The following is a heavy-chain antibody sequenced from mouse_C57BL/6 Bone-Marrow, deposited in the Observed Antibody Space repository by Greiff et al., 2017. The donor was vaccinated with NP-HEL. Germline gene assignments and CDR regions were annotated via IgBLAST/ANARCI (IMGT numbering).Heavy chain of an antibody. CDR1: GYTFTSYG. CDR2: IYPRSGNT. Sequence: VHLVESGAELARPGASVKLSCKASGYTFTSYGISWVKQRTGQGLEWIGEIYPRSGNTYYNEKFKGKATLTADKSSSTAYMELRSLTSEDSAVYFCASSLFITTVVHFDYWGQGTTLTVSS. V-gene: IGHV1-81*01. D-gene: IGHD1-1*01. J-gene: IGHJ2*01. CDR3: ASSLFITTVVHFDY.